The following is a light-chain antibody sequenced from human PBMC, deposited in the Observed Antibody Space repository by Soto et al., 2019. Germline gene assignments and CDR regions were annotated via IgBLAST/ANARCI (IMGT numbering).Light chain of an antibody. V-gene: IGKV3-20*01. Sequence: EIVLTQSPGTLSLSPGERATLSCRASQSISNRYLAWYHQKPGQAPRLLIYGASNRATGIPDRFSGSGSGTDFTLTISRLEPEDFALYYCQQYGSSSPMSTFGQGTKLEIK. J-gene: IGKJ2*01. CDR3: QQYGSSSPMST. CDR1: QSISNRY. CDR2: GAS.